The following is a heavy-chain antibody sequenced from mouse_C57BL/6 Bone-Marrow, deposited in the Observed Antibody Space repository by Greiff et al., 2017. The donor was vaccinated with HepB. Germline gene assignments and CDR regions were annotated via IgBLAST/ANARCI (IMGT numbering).Heavy chain of an antibody. Sequence: VQLQQSGAELVKPGASVKISCKASGYTFTDYYINWVKQRPGQGLEWIGKIGPGSGSTYYHEKFKGKATLTADKSSSTAYMQLSSLTSEDSAVYFCTYDYDPWFAYWGQGTLVTVSA. D-gene: IGHD2-4*01. V-gene: IGHV1-77*01. CDR1: GYTFTDYY. CDR2: IGPGSGST. J-gene: IGHJ3*01. CDR3: TYDYDPWFAY.